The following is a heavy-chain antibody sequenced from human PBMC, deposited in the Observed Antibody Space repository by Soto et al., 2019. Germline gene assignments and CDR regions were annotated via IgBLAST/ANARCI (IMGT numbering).Heavy chain of an antibody. CDR3: AKARSPSGWYWNFDY. D-gene: IGHD6-19*01. CDR1: GFTFSSYA. V-gene: IGHV3-23*01. J-gene: IGHJ4*02. CDR2: ISGSGGST. Sequence: GGSLRLSCAASGFTFSSYAMSWVRQAPGKGLEWVSAISGSGGSTYYADSVKGRFTISRDNSKNTLYLQMNSLRAEDTAVYYCAKARSPSGWYWNFDYWGQGTLVTVSS.